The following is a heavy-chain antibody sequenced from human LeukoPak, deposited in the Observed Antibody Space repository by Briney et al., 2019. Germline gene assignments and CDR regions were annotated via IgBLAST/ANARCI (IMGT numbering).Heavy chain of an antibody. D-gene: IGHD5-18*01. CDR3: AKDHVDTAELGTFGY. J-gene: IGHJ4*02. CDR1: GFTFSSYS. CDR2: SGSGGNT. V-gene: IGHV3-NL1*01. Sequence: GGSLRLSCAASGFTFSSYSMNWVRQAPGEGLEWISASGSGGNTYYADSVKGRFTISRDNSKNTLYLQMNSLRAEDTAVYYCAKDHVDTAELGTFGYWGQGTLVTVSS.